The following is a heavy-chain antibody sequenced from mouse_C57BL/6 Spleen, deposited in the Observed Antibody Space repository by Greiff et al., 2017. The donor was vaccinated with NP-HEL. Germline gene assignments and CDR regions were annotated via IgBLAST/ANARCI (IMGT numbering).Heavy chain of an antibody. V-gene: IGHV1-69*01. CDR2: IDPSDSYT. CDR1: GYTFTSYW. J-gene: IGHJ3*01. Sequence: VQLQQPGAELVMPGASVKLSCKASGYTFTSYWMHWVKQRPGQGLEWIGEIDPSDSYTNYNQKFKGKSTLTVDKSSSTAYMQLSSLTSVDSAVYYCARGGALAWFAYWGQGTLVTVSA. CDR3: ARGGALAWFAY.